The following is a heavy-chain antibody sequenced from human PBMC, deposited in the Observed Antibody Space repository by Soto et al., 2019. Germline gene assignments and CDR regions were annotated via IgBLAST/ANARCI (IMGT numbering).Heavy chain of an antibody. CDR3: AHITLPFRPSPPLFDY. J-gene: IGHJ4*02. D-gene: IGHD3-10*01. CDR2: ISGSGGST. CDR1: GFTFSSYA. V-gene: IGHV3-23*01. Sequence: QTGGSLRLSCAASGFTFSSYAMSWVRQAPGKGLEWVSAISGSGGSTYYADSVKGRFTISRDNSKNTLYLQMNSLRAEDTAVYYCAHITLPFRPSPPLFDYWGQGTLVTVSS.